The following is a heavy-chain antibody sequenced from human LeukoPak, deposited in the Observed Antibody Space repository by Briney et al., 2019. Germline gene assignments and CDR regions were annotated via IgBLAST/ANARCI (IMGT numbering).Heavy chain of an antibody. V-gene: IGHV4-39*01. CDR3: ARRSGIAAAGPIDY. Sequence: PSETLSLTCTVSGGSISSSSYYWGWIRQPPGKGLEWIGSIYYSGSTYYNPSLKSRVTISVDTSKNQFSLKLSSVTAADTAVYYCARRSGIAAAGPIDYWGQGTLVTVSS. D-gene: IGHD6-13*01. J-gene: IGHJ4*02. CDR1: GGSISSSSYY. CDR2: IYYSGST.